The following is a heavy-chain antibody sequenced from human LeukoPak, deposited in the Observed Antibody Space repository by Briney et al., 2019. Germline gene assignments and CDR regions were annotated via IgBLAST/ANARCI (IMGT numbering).Heavy chain of an antibody. Sequence: ASVKVSCKASGNTFTSYGMNWVRQAPGQGLEWMGWINPNSGGTNYAQKFQGRVTMTRDTSISTAYMEMRRLRSDDTAVYYCARLGYSSGSDYWGQGTLVTVSS. CDR3: ARLGYSSGSDY. CDR1: GNTFTSYG. V-gene: IGHV1-2*02. CDR2: INPNSGGT. D-gene: IGHD6-19*01. J-gene: IGHJ4*02.